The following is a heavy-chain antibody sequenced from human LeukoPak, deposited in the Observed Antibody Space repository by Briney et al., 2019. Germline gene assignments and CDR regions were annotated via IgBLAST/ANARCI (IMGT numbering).Heavy chain of an antibody. D-gene: IGHD3-9*01. J-gene: IGHJ5*02. CDR2: IIPIFGTA. CDR3: ARVYHYDTFRGFDP. CDR1: GGTFSSYA. Sequence: GASVKVSCKASGGTFSSYAISWARQAPGQGLEWMGGIIPIFGTANYAQKFQGRVTITADESTSTAYMELSSLRSEDTAVYYCARVYHYDTFRGFDPWGQGTLVTVSS. V-gene: IGHV1-69*13.